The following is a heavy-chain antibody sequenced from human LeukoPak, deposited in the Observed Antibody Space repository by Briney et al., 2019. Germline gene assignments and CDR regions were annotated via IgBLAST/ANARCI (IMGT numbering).Heavy chain of an antibody. CDR1: GFTFSSYA. CDR2: ISYDGSNK. CDR3: ARVYGSGSYYPYYYYGMDV. D-gene: IGHD3-10*01. Sequence: PGGSLRLSCAASGFTFSSYAMHWVRQAPGKGLEWVAVISYDGSNKYYADSVKGRFTISRDNSKNTLYLQMNSLRAEDTAVYYCARVYGSGSYYPYYYYGMDVWGQGTTVTVSS. J-gene: IGHJ6*02. V-gene: IGHV3-30-3*01.